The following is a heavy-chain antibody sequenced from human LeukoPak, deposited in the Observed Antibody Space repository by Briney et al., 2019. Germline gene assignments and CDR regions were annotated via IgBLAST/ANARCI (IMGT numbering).Heavy chain of an antibody. CDR1: GFTFDDYG. J-gene: IGHJ4*02. CDR2: INWNGGST. V-gene: IGHV3-20*04. CDR3: ARAISGSSGYHMDY. D-gene: IGHD3-22*01. Sequence: GGSLRLSCAASGFTFDDYGMSWVRQAPGKGLEWVSGINWNGGSTGYADSVKGRFTISRDNAKNSLYLQMNSLRAEDTAVYYCARAISGSSGYHMDYWGQGTLVTVSS.